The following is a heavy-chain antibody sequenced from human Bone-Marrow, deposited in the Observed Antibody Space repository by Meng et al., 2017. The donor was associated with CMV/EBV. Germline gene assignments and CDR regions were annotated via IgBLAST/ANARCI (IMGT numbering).Heavy chain of an antibody. V-gene: IGHV4-59*01. CDR3: ARWLIAAAGTGWFDP. D-gene: IGHD6-13*01. CDR2: IYYSGST. J-gene: IGHJ5*02. Sequence: ESLKISCTVSGGSISSYYWSWIRQPPGKGLEWIGYIYYSGSTNYNPSLKSRVTISVDTSKNQFSLKLSSVTAADTAVYYCARWLIAAAGTGWFDPWGQGTLVTVSS. CDR1: GGSISSYY.